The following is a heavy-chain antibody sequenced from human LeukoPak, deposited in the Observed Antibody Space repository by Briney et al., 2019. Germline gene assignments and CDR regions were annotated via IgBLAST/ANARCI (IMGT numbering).Heavy chain of an antibody. J-gene: IGHJ4*02. CDR2: IKQDGSKK. D-gene: IGHD5-24*01. V-gene: IGHV3-7*04. CDR3: TRVGYIDEGIDY. CDR1: GFPFSNW. Sequence: PGGSLRLSCVASGFPFSNWMTWVRQAPGEGLEWVANIKQDGSKKSYGDSVKGRFTISRDNAKNSLYLQMSSLRAEDTAIYYCTRVGYIDEGIDYWGQGTLVTVSS.